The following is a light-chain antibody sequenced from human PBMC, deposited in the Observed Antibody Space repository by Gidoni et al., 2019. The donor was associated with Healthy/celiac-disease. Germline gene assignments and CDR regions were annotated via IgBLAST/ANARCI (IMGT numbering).Light chain of an antibody. CDR1: NIGSKR. CDR2: DDS. CDR3: QVWDSSSDHPV. V-gene: IGLV3-21*02. J-gene: IGLJ2*01. Sequence: SYVLPQPPSVSVAPGQTARITCGGNNIGSKRVHWYPQKPGQAPVLVVYDDSDRPSGTPERFSGSNSGNTATLSISRVEAGDEADYYCQVWDSSSDHPVFGGGTKLTVL.